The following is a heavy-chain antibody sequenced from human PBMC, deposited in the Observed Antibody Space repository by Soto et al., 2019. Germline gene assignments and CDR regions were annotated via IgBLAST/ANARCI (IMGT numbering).Heavy chain of an antibody. D-gene: IGHD5-12*01. CDR3: AKDLWEWATMVTRVDY. CDR2: ISYDGSNK. J-gene: IGHJ4*02. CDR1: GFTFSSYG. Sequence: QVQLVESGGGVVQPGRSLRLSCAASGFTFSSYGMHWVRQAPGKGLEWVAVISYDGSNKYYADSVKGRFTISRDNSKNTLYLQMNSLRAEDTAVYYCAKDLWEWATMVTRVDYWGQGTLVTVSS. V-gene: IGHV3-30*18.